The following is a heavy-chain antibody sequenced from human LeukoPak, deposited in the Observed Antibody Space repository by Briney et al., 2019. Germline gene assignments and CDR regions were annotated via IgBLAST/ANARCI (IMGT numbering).Heavy chain of an antibody. D-gene: IGHD3-3*01. CDR1: GGSIRSGDYY. J-gene: IGHJ4*02. V-gene: IGHV4-30-4*08. CDR3: ARYTTIFGVAIDY. CDR2: IYYSGSA. Sequence: SETLSLTCTVSGGSIRSGDYYWSWIRQPPGKGLEWIGYIYYSGSAYYNPSLKSRVVISIDTSKNQFSLELNSVTAADTAVYYCARYTTIFGVAIDYWGQGTLVTVSS.